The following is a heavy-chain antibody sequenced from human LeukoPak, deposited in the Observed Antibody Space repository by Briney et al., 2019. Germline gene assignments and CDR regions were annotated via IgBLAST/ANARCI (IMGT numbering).Heavy chain of an antibody. Sequence: GGSLRLSCAASGFTFSSYSMNWVRQAPGKGLEWVSYISSSSSTIYYADSVKGRFTISRDNAKNSLYLQMNSLRAEDTAVYYCARLLWFGELLFFDYWGQGTLVTVSS. J-gene: IGHJ4*02. CDR2: ISSSSSTI. D-gene: IGHD3-10*01. V-gene: IGHV3-48*01. CDR1: GFTFSSYS. CDR3: ARLLWFGELLFFDY.